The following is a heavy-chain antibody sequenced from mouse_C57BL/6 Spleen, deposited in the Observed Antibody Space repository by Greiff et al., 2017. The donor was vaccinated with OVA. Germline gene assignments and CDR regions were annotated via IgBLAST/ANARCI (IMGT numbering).Heavy chain of an antibody. CDR3: ARGGLRAWFAY. Sequence: VQLQQSGPELVKPGASVKISCKASGYTFTDYYMNWVKQSHGKSLEWIGDINPNNGGTSYNQKFKGKATLTVDKSSSTAYMELRSLTSEDSAVDYCARGGLRAWFAYWGQGTLVTVSA. V-gene: IGHV1-26*01. CDR1: GYTFTDYY. J-gene: IGHJ3*01. CDR2: INPNNGGT. D-gene: IGHD2-4*01.